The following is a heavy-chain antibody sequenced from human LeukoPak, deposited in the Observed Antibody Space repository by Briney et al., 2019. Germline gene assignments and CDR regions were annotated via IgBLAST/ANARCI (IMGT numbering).Heavy chain of an antibody. Sequence: PGGSLRLSCAASGFTFSSYEMNWVRQAPGKGLEWVANIRQDGSEKYYVDSVKGRFTISRDNAKNSLYLQMNSLRAEDTAVYYCARNTWIKLHYYYYMDVWGNGTTVTVSS. CDR2: IRQDGSEK. J-gene: IGHJ6*03. D-gene: IGHD5-18*01. V-gene: IGHV3-7*01. CDR1: GFTFSSYE. CDR3: ARNTWIKLHYYYYMDV.